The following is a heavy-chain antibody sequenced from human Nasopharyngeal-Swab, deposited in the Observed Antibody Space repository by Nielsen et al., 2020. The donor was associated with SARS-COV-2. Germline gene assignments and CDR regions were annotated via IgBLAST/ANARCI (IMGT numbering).Heavy chain of an antibody. CDR2: IYCSGST. Sequence: SETLSLTCTVSGGSISSYYWSWIRQPPGKGLEWIGYIYCSGSTNYNPSLKSRVTISVDTSKNQFSLKLSSVTAADTAVYYCARGYSSGWYFDWGQGTLVTVSS. V-gene: IGHV4-59*08. J-gene: IGHJ4*02. CDR1: GGSISSYY. CDR3: ARGYSSGWYFD. D-gene: IGHD6-19*01.